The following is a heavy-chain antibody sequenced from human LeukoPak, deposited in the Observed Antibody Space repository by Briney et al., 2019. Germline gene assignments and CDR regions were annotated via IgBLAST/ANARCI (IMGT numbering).Heavy chain of an antibody. D-gene: IGHD3-22*01. CDR2: INSNGGRT. CDR1: GFTFDDFG. J-gene: IGHJ5*02. Sequence: PGGSLRLSCAASGFTFDDFGMTWVRQAPGKGLEWVSSINSNGGRTTYGDSVKGRFTISRDDANDSLYLLMHSLRAEDTAFCYCVRGTMIVGPWGQGTLVTVSS. V-gene: IGHV3-20*04. CDR3: VRGTMIVGP.